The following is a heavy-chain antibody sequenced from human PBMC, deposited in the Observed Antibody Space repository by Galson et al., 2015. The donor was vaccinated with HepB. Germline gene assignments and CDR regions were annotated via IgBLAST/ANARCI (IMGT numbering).Heavy chain of an antibody. CDR3: ARVEDSGSQTYYYYYGMDV. CDR2: IIPILGIA. V-gene: IGHV1-69*02. Sequence: SVKVSCKASGGTFSSYTISWVRQAPGQGLEWMGRIIPILGIANYAQKFQGRVTITADKSTSTAYMELSSLRSEDTAVYYCARVEDSGSQTYYYYYGMDVWGQGTTVTVSS. D-gene: IGHD3-10*01. CDR1: GGTFSSYT. J-gene: IGHJ6*02.